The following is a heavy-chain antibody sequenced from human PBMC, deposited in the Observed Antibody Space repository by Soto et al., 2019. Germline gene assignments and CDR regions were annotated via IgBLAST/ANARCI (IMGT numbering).Heavy chain of an antibody. Sequence: QVTLKESGPVLVKPTETLTLTCTVSGFSLTNNKMGVSWIRQPPGKALEWLANIFSSDEKSYSTSLKSRVTISQDTSKSQVVLKVTNMDPVDTATYYCARISGGSPYCYAMDVWGQGTTVTVSS. CDR3: ARISGGSPYCYAMDV. V-gene: IGHV2-26*01. J-gene: IGHJ6*02. CDR2: IFSSDEK. CDR1: GFSLTNNKMG. D-gene: IGHD3-10*01.